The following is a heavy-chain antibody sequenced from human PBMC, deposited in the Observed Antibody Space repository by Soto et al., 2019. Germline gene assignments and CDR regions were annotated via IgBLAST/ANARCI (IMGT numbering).Heavy chain of an antibody. V-gene: IGHV3-11*01. CDR2: ISNSDYTT. CDR3: ASGKWYLDY. J-gene: IGHJ4*02. Sequence: QVHLVASGGGLVKPGGSLRLSCVASGITLSDNYMTWIRQAPGKGLEWLSYISNSDYTTYYADSVKGRFTISRDNAKNSLYLQLNGLRVEDTDVYYCASGKWYLDYWGQGILVTVSS. D-gene: IGHD1-26*01. CDR1: GITLSDNY.